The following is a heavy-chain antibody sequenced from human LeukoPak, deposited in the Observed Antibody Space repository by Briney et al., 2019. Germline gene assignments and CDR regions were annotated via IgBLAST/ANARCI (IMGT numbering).Heavy chain of an antibody. CDR2: IWYDRSNK. Sequence: GGSLRLSCAASGFTISSYGMHWVRQAPDKGLEWVAVIWYDRSNKYYADSVKGRFTISRDNSKNTLYLQMNSLRAEDTAVYYCARDRFGYGGNSDYWGQGTLVTVSS. CDR1: GFTISSYG. D-gene: IGHD4-23*01. CDR3: ARDRFGYGGNSDY. J-gene: IGHJ4*02. V-gene: IGHV3-33*01.